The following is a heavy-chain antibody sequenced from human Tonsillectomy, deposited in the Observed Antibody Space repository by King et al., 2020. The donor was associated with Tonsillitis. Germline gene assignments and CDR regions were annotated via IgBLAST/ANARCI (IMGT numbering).Heavy chain of an antibody. CDR3: AKDASLTVTFGMDV. Sequence: QLVQSGGGLVQPGRSLRLSCAASGFTFDDYAMHWVRQAPGKGLEWVSGISWNSGRIGYADSVKGRFTISRDNAKNSLYLQMNSLRTEDTALYYCAKDASLTVTFGMDVWGHGTTVTVSS. D-gene: IGHD4-17*01. V-gene: IGHV3-9*01. CDR1: GFTFDDYA. J-gene: IGHJ6*02. CDR2: ISWNSGRI.